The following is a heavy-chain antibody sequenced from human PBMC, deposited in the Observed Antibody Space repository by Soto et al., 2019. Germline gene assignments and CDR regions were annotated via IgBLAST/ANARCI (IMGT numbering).Heavy chain of an antibody. J-gene: IGHJ4*02. Sequence: QVQLVQSGAEVKKPGASVKVSCKASGYTFTSYGISCVRQAPGQGLEWMGWITADNGNTNYAQKLQGRVTMTTETSTRTDYMELRSLRSDDTAVYYFAIRRGYSNGEFDYWGQGTLVTVSS. CDR1: GYTFTSYG. D-gene: IGHD5-18*01. CDR2: ITADNGNT. CDR3: AIRRGYSNGEFDY. V-gene: IGHV1-18*01.